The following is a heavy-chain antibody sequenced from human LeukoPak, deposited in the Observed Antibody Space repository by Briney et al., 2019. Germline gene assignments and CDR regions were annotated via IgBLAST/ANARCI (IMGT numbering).Heavy chain of an antibody. Sequence: SQTLSLTCAVSGGSISSGVYSWSWVRQPPGKGLEWIGYIYYGGNTYYNPSLKSRLTISLDTSNNQFSLKLSSVTAADTAVYYCARAYHSRDGYNYLGYYYYYMDVWGKGTTVTVSS. CDR3: ARAYHSRDGYNYLGYYYYYMDV. CDR1: GGSISSGVYS. J-gene: IGHJ6*03. CDR2: IYYGGNT. D-gene: IGHD5-24*01. V-gene: IGHV4-30-4*07.